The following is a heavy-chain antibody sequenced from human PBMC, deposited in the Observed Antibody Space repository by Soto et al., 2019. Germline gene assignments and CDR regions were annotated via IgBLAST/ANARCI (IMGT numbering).Heavy chain of an antibody. CDR1: GYSFTSYW. J-gene: IGHJ6*02. Sequence: GESLKISCQGSGYSFTSYWIGWVRQMPGKGLEWMGIIYPGDSDTRYSPSFQGQVTISADKSISTAYLQWSSLKASDTAMYYCAVRIAAAGTYDYYGMDVWGQGTTVTV. CDR3: AVRIAAAGTYDYYGMDV. V-gene: IGHV5-51*01. D-gene: IGHD6-13*01. CDR2: IYPGDSDT.